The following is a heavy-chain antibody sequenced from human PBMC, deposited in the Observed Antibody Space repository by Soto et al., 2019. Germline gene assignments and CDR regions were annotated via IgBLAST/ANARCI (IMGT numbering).Heavy chain of an antibody. CDR3: ARRWTTGEIDY. Sequence: QVQLVQSGGEVKKPGASVKVSCKASGYIFNSFGISWVRQAPGQGLEWMGWISAYTGNTKYAQNFQGRVTMTTDTSTSTADMELRSLRSDDTAVYYCARRWTTGEIDYGGQGTLVTVSS. D-gene: IGHD4-17*01. CDR1: GYIFNSFG. CDR2: ISAYTGNT. J-gene: IGHJ4*02. V-gene: IGHV1-18*01.